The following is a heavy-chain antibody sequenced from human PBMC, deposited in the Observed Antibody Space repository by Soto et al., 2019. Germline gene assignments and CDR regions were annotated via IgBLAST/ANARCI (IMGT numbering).Heavy chain of an antibody. Sequence: PSQTLSLTCAISGDSVSSNSAAWNWIRQSPSRGLEWLGRTYYRSKWYNDYAVSVKSRITINPDASKNQFSLQLNSVTPEDTAVYYCVAYYDFLIGYSRPYYYGTDVRDQRTTVTVSS. CDR1: GDSVSSNSAA. CDR2: TYYRSKWYN. CDR3: VAYYDFLIGYSRPYYYGTDV. D-gene: IGHD3-3*01. V-gene: IGHV6-1*01. J-gene: IGHJ6*02.